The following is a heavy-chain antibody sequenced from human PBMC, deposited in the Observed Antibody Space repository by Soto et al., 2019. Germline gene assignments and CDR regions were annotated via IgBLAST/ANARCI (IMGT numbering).Heavy chain of an antibody. J-gene: IGHJ3*02. V-gene: IGHV1-69*01. CDR3: ARALAIFGVVPGAFDI. D-gene: IGHD3-3*01. Sequence: QVQLVQSGAEVKKPGSSVKVSCKASGGTFSSYAISWVRQAPGQGLEWMGGIIPIFGTANYAQKFQGRVTITADESTITTYMELSSLRSEDTAVYYCARALAIFGVVPGAFDIWGQGTMVTVSS. CDR2: IIPIFGTA. CDR1: GGTFSSYA.